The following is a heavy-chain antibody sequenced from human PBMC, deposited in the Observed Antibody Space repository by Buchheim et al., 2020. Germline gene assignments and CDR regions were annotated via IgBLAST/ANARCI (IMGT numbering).Heavy chain of an antibody. CDR1: GGSFSGYY. CDR3: ARVAGIRAAAPFRP. CDR2: INHSGST. V-gene: IGHV4-34*01. J-gene: IGHJ4*02. Sequence: QVQLQQWGAGLLKPSETLSLTCAVYGGSFSGYYWSWIRQPPGKGLEWIGEINHSGSTTYNPSLKSRVTISVDTSKNQFSLKLSSVTAADTAVYYCARVAGIRAAAPFRPWGQGTL. D-gene: IGHD6-13*01.